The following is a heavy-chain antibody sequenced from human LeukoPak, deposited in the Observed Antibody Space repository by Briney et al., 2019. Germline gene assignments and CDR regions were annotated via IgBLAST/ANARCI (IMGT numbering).Heavy chain of an antibody. V-gene: IGHV3-30-3*01. Sequence: GGSLRLSCAASGFTFSSYAMHWVRRAPGKGLEWVAVLSYDGSNKYYAGSVKGRFTISRDNSKNTLYLQMNSLRAEDTAVYYCARAITSRAYFQHWGQGTLVTVSS. CDR3: ARAITSRAYFQH. J-gene: IGHJ1*01. D-gene: IGHD3-10*01. CDR1: GFTFSSYA. CDR2: LSYDGSNK.